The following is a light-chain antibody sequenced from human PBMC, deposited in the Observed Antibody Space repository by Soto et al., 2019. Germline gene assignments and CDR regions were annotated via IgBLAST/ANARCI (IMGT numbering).Light chain of an antibody. J-gene: IGKJ1*01. Sequence: DIQLTQSPSTLSASVGDRVTITCRASQSITSWLAWYQQKPGKAPKVLIHMASSLKSGVPSRFSGSGSGTEFTLTITSLQPDDSATYYCQQYISNSRTFGQGTKVDNK. V-gene: IGKV1-5*03. CDR1: QSITSW. CDR2: MAS. CDR3: QQYISNSRT.